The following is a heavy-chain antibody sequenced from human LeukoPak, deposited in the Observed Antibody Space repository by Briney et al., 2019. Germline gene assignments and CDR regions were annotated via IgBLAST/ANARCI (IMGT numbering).Heavy chain of an antibody. D-gene: IGHD6-6*01. CDR1: GYSISSGYY. Sequence: SETLSLTCAVSGYSISSGYYWGWTRQPPGKGLEWIGSIYHSGSTYYNPSLKSRVTISVDTSKNQFSLKLSSVTAADTAVYYCARYYTIAARAFDYWGQGTLVTVSS. V-gene: IGHV4-38-2*01. CDR3: ARYYTIAARAFDY. CDR2: IYHSGST. J-gene: IGHJ4*02.